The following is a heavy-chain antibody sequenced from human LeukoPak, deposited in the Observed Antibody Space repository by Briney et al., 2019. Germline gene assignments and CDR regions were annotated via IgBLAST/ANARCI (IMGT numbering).Heavy chain of an antibody. V-gene: IGHV3-23*01. CDR3: AKWMSRVQAFDI. D-gene: IGHD5-12*01. J-gene: IGHJ3*02. CDR1: GFTLSTYD. CDR2: IGGSGGAI. Sequence: TGGSLRLSCAASGFTLSTYDMSWVRQAPGKGLEWVACIGGSGGAIYYRDSVKGRFTISRDNSKSTLYLQMNSLRADDTAVYFCAKWMSRVQAFDIWGQGTMVTVSS.